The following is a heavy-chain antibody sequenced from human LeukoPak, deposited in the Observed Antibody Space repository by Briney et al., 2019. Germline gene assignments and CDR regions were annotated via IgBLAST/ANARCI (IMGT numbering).Heavy chain of an antibody. CDR1: GGSFSGYY. J-gene: IGHJ4*02. CDR3: ARGTMVRGVPSWTPDY. V-gene: IGHV4-59*01. D-gene: IGHD3-10*01. Sequence: SETLSLTCAVYGGSFSGYYWSWIRQPPGKGLEWIGYIYYSGSTNYNPSLKSRVTISVDTSKNQFSLKLSPVTAADTAVYYCARGTMVRGVPSWTPDYWGQGTLVTVSS. CDR2: IYYSGST.